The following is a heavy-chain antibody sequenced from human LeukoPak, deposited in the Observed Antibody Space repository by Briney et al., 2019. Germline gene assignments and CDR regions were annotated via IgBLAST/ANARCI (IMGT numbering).Heavy chain of an antibody. D-gene: IGHD6-13*01. CDR1: GFTFSSYW. V-gene: IGHV3-7*05. CDR3: ARRGTSSSWAHFDY. Sequence: GGSLRLSCAASGFTFSSYWMTWVRQAPGKGLEWAAKIKQDGSGKYYVDSVKGRFTISRDNAKNSLYLQMNSLGAEDTAVYYCARRGTSSSWAHFDYWGQGTLVTVSS. J-gene: IGHJ4*02. CDR2: IKQDGSGK.